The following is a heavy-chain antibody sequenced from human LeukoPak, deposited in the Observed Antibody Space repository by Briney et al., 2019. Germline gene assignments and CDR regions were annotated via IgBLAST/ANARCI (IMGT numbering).Heavy chain of an antibody. CDR1: GGSISSYY. V-gene: IGHV4-59*01. Sequence: SETLSLTCTVSGGSISSYYWSWIRQPPGKGLEWIGYIYYSGSTNYNPSLKSRVTISVDTSKNQFSLKLSSVTAADTAVYYCARTRYYYYMDVWGKGTTVTISS. CDR2: IYYSGST. CDR3: ARTRYYYYMDV. J-gene: IGHJ6*03.